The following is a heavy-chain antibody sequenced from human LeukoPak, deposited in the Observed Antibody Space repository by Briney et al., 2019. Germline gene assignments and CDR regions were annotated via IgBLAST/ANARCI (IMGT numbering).Heavy chain of an antibody. CDR2: INHGGST. V-gene: IGHV4-34*01. Sequence: SETLSLTCAVYGGSFSGYYWSWIRQPPGKGLEWIGEINHGGSTNYNPSLKSRVTISVDTSKNQFSLKLSSVTAADTAVYYCARGPGAGSIAVARHPFDYWGQGTLVTVSS. D-gene: IGHD6-19*01. J-gene: IGHJ4*02. CDR1: GGSFSGYY. CDR3: ARGPGAGSIAVARHPFDY.